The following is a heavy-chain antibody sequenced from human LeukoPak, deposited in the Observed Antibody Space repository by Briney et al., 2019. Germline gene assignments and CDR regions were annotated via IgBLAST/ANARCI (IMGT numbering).Heavy chain of an antibody. V-gene: IGHV4-30-4*08. CDR3: ARVRYYDSSGYYYVAFDI. CDR2: IYYSGST. J-gene: IGHJ3*02. D-gene: IGHD3-22*01. CDR1: GGSISSGDYY. Sequence: PSQTLSLTCTVSGGSISSGDYYWSWIRQPPGKGLEWIGYIYYSGSTYYNPSLKSRVTISVDTSKNQFSLKLGSVTAADTAVYYCARVRYYDSSGYYYVAFDIWGQGTMVTVSS.